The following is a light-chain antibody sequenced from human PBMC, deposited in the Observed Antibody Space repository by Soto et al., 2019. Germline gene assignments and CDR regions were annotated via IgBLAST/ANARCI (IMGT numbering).Light chain of an antibody. CDR3: ISYTVSSTSYV. CDR1: RSDIGSYNY. CDR2: GVS. Sequence: QSALTQPASVSGSPGQSITISCSGTRSDIGSYNYVAWYQQFPGKTPKILIYGVSNRPSGVSSRFSGSKSGNTASLTISGLQAEDDADYYCISYTVSSTSYVFGSGTKVTVL. V-gene: IGLV2-14*01. J-gene: IGLJ1*01.